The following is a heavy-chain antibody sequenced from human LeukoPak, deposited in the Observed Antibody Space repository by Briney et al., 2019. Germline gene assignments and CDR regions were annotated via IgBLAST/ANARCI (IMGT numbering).Heavy chain of an antibody. V-gene: IGHV3-11*04. CDR2: ISSSGSTI. D-gene: IGHD6-6*01. CDR1: GFTFSDYY. CDR3: ARHRRIAARPRQH. Sequence: GGSLRLSCAASGFTFSDYYMSWIRQAPGTGLEWVSYISSSGSTIYYADSVKGRFTISRDNAKNSLYLQMNSLRAEDTAVYYCARHRRIAARPRQHWGQGTLVTVSS. J-gene: IGHJ1*01.